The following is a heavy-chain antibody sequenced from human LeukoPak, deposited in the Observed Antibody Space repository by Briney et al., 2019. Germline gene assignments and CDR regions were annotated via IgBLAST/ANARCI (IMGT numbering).Heavy chain of an antibody. V-gene: IGHV3-23*01. D-gene: IGHD2-15*01. J-gene: IGHJ4*02. CDR1: GFTFNSFA. CDR3: AKARVKIVDLVAATIPYDC. CDR2: ISSSGTST. Sequence: PGGSLRVSCAASGFTFNSFAMSWVRQAPGKGLEWVSTISSSGTSTYYADSVRGRFIISRDNAKNTLYLQLSRLRAEDTAVYYCAKARVKIVDLVAATIPYDCWGQGTRVTVSS.